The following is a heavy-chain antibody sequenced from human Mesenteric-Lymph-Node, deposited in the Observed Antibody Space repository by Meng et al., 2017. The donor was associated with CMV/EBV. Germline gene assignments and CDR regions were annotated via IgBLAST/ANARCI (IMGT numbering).Heavy chain of an antibody. CDR2: LSPTGGAI. Sequence: FTFRGYAMSWVRQAPGKGLEWVSTLSPTGGAIYYADSVKGRFTISRDNSRDTVFLQMDDLRGDDTAVYYCAKDSRAAAGIGPYYFDSWGQGTLVTVSS. CDR1: FTFRGYA. D-gene: IGHD1-1*01. V-gene: IGHV3-23*01. CDR3: AKDSRAAAGIGPYYFDS. J-gene: IGHJ4*02.